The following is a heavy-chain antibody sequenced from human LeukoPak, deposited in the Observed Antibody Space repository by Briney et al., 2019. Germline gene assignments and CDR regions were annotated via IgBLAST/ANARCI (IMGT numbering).Heavy chain of an antibody. V-gene: IGHV4-30-4*01. CDR3: AREVNVPAGSDGFDI. CDR1: GDSITSANYF. D-gene: IGHD2-2*01. J-gene: IGHJ3*02. CDR2: MPYNGCA. Sequence: SETLSLTCTVSGDSITSANYFWSWIRQPPGEDLEWIGYMPYNGCASYNPSLKSRSTISLDTSKIEFSLRLSSVTAPDTATYYCAREVNVPAGSDGFDIWGQGTMVTVSP.